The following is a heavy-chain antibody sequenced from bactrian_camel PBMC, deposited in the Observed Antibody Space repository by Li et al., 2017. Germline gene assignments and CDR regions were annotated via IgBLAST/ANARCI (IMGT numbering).Heavy chain of an antibody. Sequence: VQLVESGGGLVQPGGSLRLSCAASGFTFSDHDMSWVRQAPGKGPEWVSSFKSGGGSTYYADSVKGRFSIFKDDAKNTLHLQLNSLNTEDTAMYYCAKDFGWWAWQTEKVNYWGQGTQVTVS. J-gene: IGHJ4*01. CDR1: GFTFSDHD. CDR3: AKDFGWWAWQTEKVNY. D-gene: IGHD7*01. V-gene: IGHV3S31*01. CDR2: FKSGGGST.